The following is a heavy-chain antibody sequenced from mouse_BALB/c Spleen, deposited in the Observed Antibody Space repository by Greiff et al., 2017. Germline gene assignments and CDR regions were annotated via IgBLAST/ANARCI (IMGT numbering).Heavy chain of an antibody. CDR3: AREQVQSYYAMDY. V-gene: IGHV1-9*01. D-gene: IGHD2-14*01. Sequence: VQLQQSGAELMKPGASVKISCKATGYTFSSYWIEWVKQRPGHGLEWIGEILPGSGSTNYNEKFKGKATFTADTSSNTAYMQLSSLTSEDSAVYYCAREQVQSYYAMDYWGQGTSVTVSS. J-gene: IGHJ4*01. CDR1: GYTFSSYW. CDR2: ILPGSGST.